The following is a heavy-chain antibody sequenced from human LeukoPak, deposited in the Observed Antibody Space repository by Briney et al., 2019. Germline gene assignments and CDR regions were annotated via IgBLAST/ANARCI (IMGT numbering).Heavy chain of an antibody. Sequence: ASVKVSCKASGYTFTSYGISWVRQAPGQGLEWMGWISAYNGNTNYAQKLQGRVTMTTDTSTSTAYMELRSLRSDDTAVYYCAKGGPPQYDSSWLEYNFDYWGQGTLVTVSS. V-gene: IGHV1-18*01. CDR1: GYTFTSYG. J-gene: IGHJ4*02. CDR3: AKGGPPQYDSSWLEYNFDY. CDR2: ISAYNGNT. D-gene: IGHD6-13*01.